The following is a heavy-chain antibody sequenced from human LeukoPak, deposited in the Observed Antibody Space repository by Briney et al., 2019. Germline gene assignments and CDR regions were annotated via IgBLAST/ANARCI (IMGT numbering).Heavy chain of an antibody. V-gene: IGHV3-23*01. D-gene: IGHD3-22*01. J-gene: IGHJ3*02. CDR1: GFTLRSYV. CDR2: ISGSGDST. CDR3: ATKVVTDAFDI. Sequence: GGSLRLSCVASGFTLRSYVMNWVRQTPGKGLEWVSSISGSGDSTFYVDSVKGRFTISRDNSKNTLFLQMNSLRAEDTAVYYCATKVVTDAFDIWGQGTMVTVSS.